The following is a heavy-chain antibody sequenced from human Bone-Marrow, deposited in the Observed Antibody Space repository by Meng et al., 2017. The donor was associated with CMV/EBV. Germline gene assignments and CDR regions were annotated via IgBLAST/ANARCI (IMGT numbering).Heavy chain of an antibody. V-gene: IGHV1-2*04. D-gene: IGHD3-3*01. CDR2: INPNSGGT. CDR3: AREFGGGFDY. Sequence: SCKASGYTFTGYSLHWVRQAPGQGLEWMGWINPNSGGTNYAQKFQGWVTMTRDTSISTAYMELSRLRSDDTAVYYCAREFGGGFDYWGQGTLVTVSS. J-gene: IGHJ4*02. CDR1: GYTFTGYS.